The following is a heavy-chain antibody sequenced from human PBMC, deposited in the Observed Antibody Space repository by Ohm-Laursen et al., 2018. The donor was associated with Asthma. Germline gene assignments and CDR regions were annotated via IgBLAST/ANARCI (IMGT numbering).Heavy chain of an antibody. CDR3: ARDLYSGYDSGFGMDV. CDR1: GFTFRSYA. CDR2: GGSYYDGGLK. J-gene: IGHJ6*02. D-gene: IGHD5-12*01. Sequence: RSLRLSCAASGFTFRSYAMHWVRQAPGKGLEWVAVGGSYYDGGLKYYADSVNGRFTVSRDNSKNTLYLQMNSLRAEDTAVYYCARDLYSGYDSGFGMDVWGQGTTVTVSS. V-gene: IGHV3-30-3*01.